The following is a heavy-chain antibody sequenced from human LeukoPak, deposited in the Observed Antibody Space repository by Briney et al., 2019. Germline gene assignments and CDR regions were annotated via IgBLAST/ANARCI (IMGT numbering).Heavy chain of an antibody. D-gene: IGHD3-3*01. J-gene: IGHJ3*02. Sequence: GSLRLSCAASGFTFSSYSMNWVRQAPGKGLEWVSSISSSSSYIYYADSVKGRFTISRDNAKNSLYLQMNSLRAGDTAVYYCARALYYDFWSGSPLDAFDIWGQGTMVTVSS. V-gene: IGHV3-21*01. CDR3: ARALYYDFWSGSPLDAFDI. CDR1: GFTFSSYS. CDR2: ISSSSSYI.